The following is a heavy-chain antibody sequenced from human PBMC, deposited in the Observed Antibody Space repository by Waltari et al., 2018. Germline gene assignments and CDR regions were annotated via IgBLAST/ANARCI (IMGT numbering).Heavy chain of an antibody. CDR2: ISGDGGDST. CDR1: VFTCSNYA. J-gene: IGHJ3*02. Sequence: EVQVLESGGGLVQPGGSLRLTGAASVFTCSNYAMSWVRQAPGKGLEWVSGISGDGGDSTYYADSVKGRFTISRDNSKSTLYLQMNSLRAEDTAVYYCAKFPSDMWGQGTMVTVSS. V-gene: IGHV3-23*01. CDR3: AKFPSDM.